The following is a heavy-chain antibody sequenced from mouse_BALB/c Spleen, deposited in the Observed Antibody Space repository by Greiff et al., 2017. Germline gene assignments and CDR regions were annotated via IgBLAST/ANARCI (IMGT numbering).Heavy chain of an antibody. Sequence: LVESGPGLVAPSQSLSITCTVSGFSLTSYGVHWVRQPPGKGLEWLGVIWAGGSTNYNSALMSRLSISKDNSKSQVFLKMNSLQTDDTAMYYCARIYYDYDGYYFDYWGQGTTLTVSS. CDR2: IWAGGST. CDR1: GFSLTSYG. D-gene: IGHD2-4*01. CDR3: ARIYYDYDGYYFDY. V-gene: IGHV2-9*02. J-gene: IGHJ2*01.